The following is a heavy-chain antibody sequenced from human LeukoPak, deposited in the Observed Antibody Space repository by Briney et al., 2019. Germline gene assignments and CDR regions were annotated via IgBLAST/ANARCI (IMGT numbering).Heavy chain of an antibody. V-gene: IGHV4-34*01. D-gene: IGHD5-18*01. Sequence: SETLSLTCAVYGGSFSGYYWSWIRQPPGKGLEWIGEINHSGSTNYNPSLKSRVTISVDTSKNQFSLKLSSVTAADTAVYYCARGYSYGYYFDYGGQGTLVTVSS. J-gene: IGHJ4*02. CDR3: ARGYSYGYYFDY. CDR1: GGSFSGYY. CDR2: INHSGST.